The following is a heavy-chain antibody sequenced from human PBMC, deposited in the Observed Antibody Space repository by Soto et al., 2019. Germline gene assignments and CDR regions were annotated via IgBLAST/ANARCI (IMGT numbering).Heavy chain of an antibody. CDR3: AREPTTVLDRIDF. Sequence: QVQLVQSGGGVVQPGRSLRLSCAASGFTFSDHAMHWVRQPPGKGLEWVAVISYDGSKKHYADSVEGRFTISRDNSKNTLYLQMSSLREEDTAVYYCAREPTTVLDRIDFWGQGTPVTVSS. D-gene: IGHD4-17*01. CDR1: GFTFSDHA. CDR2: ISYDGSKK. V-gene: IGHV3-30*04. J-gene: IGHJ4*02.